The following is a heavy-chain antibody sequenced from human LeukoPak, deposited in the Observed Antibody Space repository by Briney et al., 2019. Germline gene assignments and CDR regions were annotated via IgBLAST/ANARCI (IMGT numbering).Heavy chain of an antibody. Sequence: GGSLRLSCAASGFTFSSNYMSWVRQAPGKGLEWVSVIYSGGSTYYADSVKGRFTISRDNSKNTLYLQMNSLGAEDTAVYYCARGGRPYDAFDIWGQGTMVTVSS. CDR3: ARGGRPYDAFDI. CDR2: IYSGGST. CDR1: GFTFSSNY. J-gene: IGHJ3*02. V-gene: IGHV3-66*01.